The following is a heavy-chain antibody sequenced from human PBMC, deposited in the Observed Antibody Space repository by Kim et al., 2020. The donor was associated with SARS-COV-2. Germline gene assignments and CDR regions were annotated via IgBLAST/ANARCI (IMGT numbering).Heavy chain of an antibody. CDR3: ARVSLGDYGGYVDAFAI. CDR1: GYTLTSYG. Sequence: ASVKVSCKASGYTLTSYGISWVRQAPGQGLEWMGWISAYNGNTNYAQKLQGRVTMTTHTSTSTAYMELRSLRSDDTAVYYCARVSLGDYGGYVDAFAIWGQGTMVTVPS. J-gene: IGHJ3*02. V-gene: IGHV1-18*01. CDR2: ISAYNGNT. D-gene: IGHD4-17*01.